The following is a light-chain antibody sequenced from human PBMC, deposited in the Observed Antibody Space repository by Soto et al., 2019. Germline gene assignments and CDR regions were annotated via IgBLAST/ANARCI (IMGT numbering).Light chain of an antibody. CDR2: GAS. Sequence: EIVLTHSPGTLSLSRGERSTLXXWGSQSVSRRYLAWYQQKPGKAPXVLIHGASSRATGIPDRFSGSGSGTDFTLTISRLEPEDFAVYYCQQYGSSGTFGQGTKVDI. CDR3: QQYGSSGT. CDR1: QSVSRRY. J-gene: IGKJ1*01. V-gene: IGKV3-20*01.